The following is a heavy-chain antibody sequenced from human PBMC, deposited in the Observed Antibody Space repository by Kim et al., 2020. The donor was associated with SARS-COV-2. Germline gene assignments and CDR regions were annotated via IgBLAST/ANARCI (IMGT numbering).Heavy chain of an antibody. CDR3: ARAGTDSSGYFYHYYYG. CDR2: ISYDGSNK. V-gene: IGHV3-30*04. Sequence: GGSLRLSCAASGFTFSSYAMHWVRQAPGKVLEWVAVISYDGSNKYYADSVKGRFTISRDNSKNTLYLQMNSLRAEDTAVYYCARAGTDSSGYFYHYYYG. CDR1: GFTFSSYA. J-gene: IGHJ6*01. D-gene: IGHD3-22*01.